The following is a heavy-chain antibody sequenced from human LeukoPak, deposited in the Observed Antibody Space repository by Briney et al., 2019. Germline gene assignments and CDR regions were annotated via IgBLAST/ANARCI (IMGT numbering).Heavy chain of an antibody. CDR3: ARHPRVVAATPMGWFDP. Sequence: KSSETLSLTCTVSGVSISSSNSYWGWIRQPPGKGLEWIGSIYYSGSTYYNPSLKSRVTISVDTSKNQFSLKLSSVTAADTAVYYCARHPRVVAATPMGWFDPWGQGTLVTVSS. CDR2: IYYSGST. CDR1: GVSISSSNSY. D-gene: IGHD2-15*01. J-gene: IGHJ5*02. V-gene: IGHV4-39*01.